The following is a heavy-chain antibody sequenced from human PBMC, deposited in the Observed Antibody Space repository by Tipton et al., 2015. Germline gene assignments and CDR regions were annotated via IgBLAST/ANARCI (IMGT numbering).Heavy chain of an antibody. Sequence: TLSLTCTVSGGSISSSSYYWGWIRQPPGKGLEWIGYIYYSGSTYYNPSLKSRVTISVDTSKNQFSLKLSSVTAADTAVYYCARRSSRFYNNDYWGQGTLVTVSS. CDR3: ARRSSRFYNNDY. CDR1: GGSISSSSYY. D-gene: IGHD1-14*01. J-gene: IGHJ4*02. CDR2: IYYSGST. V-gene: IGHV4-30-4*08.